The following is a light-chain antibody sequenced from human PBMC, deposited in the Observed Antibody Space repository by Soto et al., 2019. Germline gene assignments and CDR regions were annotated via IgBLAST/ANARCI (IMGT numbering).Light chain of an antibody. CDR2: GTS. J-gene: IGKJ1*01. Sequence: EIVLTQSPGTLSLSPGEGATLSCRASQSVSSSFLAWFHQKPGQAPRLLIYGTSNRATGIPDRFSGSGSGTDFTLTISRLEPEDFAVYYCQQYANSPRTFGQGTKVEIK. V-gene: IGKV3-20*01. CDR1: QSVSSSF. CDR3: QQYANSPRT.